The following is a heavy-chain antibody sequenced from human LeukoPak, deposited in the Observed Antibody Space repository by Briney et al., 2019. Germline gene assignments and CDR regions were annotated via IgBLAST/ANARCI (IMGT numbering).Heavy chain of an antibody. CDR1: GYTFTSYG. D-gene: IGHD1-26*01. CDR3: ASLEDGSGSYVFDY. CDR2: ISAYNGNT. J-gene: IGHJ4*02. V-gene: IGHV1-18*01. Sequence: PGASVKVSCKASGYTFTSYGISWVRQAPGQGLEWMGWISAYNGNTNYAQKLQGRVTMTTDTSTSTAYMELSSLRSEDTAVYYCASLEDGSGSYVFDYWGQGTLVTVSS.